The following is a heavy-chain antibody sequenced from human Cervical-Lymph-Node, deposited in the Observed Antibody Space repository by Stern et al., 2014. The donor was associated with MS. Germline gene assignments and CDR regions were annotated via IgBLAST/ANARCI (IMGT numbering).Heavy chain of an antibody. J-gene: IGHJ4*02. CDR2: TYYTGAT. Sequence: VQLVESGPGLVKPSATLSLTCVVSGDFVTNTNYWSWVRQSPGKGLELIGNTYYTGATNSTPPLKCRLLLSLDNSKTKLSLVLASVTATDTAVYFCARRGGQRLIHFDSWGQGTLVTVSS. V-gene: IGHV4-4*02. CDR1: GDFVTNTNY. CDR3: ARRGGQRLIHFDS. D-gene: IGHD6-25*01.